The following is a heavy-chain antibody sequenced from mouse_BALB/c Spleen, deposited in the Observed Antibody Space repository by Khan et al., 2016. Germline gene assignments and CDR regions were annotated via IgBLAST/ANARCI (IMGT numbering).Heavy chain of an antibody. CDR3: AKGLFLFAY. Sequence: EVQLQESGPGLVKPSQSLSLTCTVTGYSITSDYAWNWIRQFPGNKLEWMGYISYSGSTSYNPSLKSRISITRDTSKNQFFLQLNSVTTEDTATYYCAKGLFLFAYWGQGTLVTVSA. J-gene: IGHJ3*01. V-gene: IGHV3-2*02. CDR1: GYSITSDYA. CDR2: ISYSGST.